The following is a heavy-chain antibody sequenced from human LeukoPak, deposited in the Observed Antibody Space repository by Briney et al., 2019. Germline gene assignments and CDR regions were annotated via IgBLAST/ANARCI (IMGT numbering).Heavy chain of an antibody. CDR3: ARGAGTTGYYYYYYMDV. CDR1: GYTFTSYD. J-gene: IGHJ6*03. V-gene: IGHV1-8*01. Sequence: ASVKVSCKASGYTFTSYDINWARQATGQGLEWMGWMNPNSGNTGYAQKFQGRVTMTRNTSISTAYMELSSLRSEDTAVYYCARGAGTTGYYYYYYMDVWGKGTTVTVSS. CDR2: MNPNSGNT. D-gene: IGHD1-14*01.